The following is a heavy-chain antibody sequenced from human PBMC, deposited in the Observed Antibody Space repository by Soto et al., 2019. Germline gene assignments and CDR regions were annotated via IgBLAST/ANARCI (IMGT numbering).Heavy chain of an antibody. CDR2: INSDGSSI. V-gene: IGHV3-74*01. J-gene: IGHJ6*02. D-gene: IGHD2-8*01. CDR3: ARNSPGVYALWVDV. Sequence: PGWSLRLSCASSVFTFSSYWMHWVRQAPGKGLMWVSRINSDGSSINYADFVKGRLIISRDNAKNTLYLQMNSLRAEDTAVYYCARNSPGVYALWVDVWGQGTTVTVSS. CDR1: VFTFSSYW.